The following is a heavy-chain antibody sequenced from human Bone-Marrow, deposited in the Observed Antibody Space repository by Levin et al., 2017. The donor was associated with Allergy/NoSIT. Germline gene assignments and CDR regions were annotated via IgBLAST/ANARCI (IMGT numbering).Heavy chain of an antibody. J-gene: IGHJ4*02. V-gene: IGHV4-59*01. D-gene: IGHD3-22*01. Sequence: GSLRLSCSVSGDSISCCYWTWIRQPPGKGLEWIGYIYYTGSTNYNPSLKSRLTLSVDTSKKQLSLKLNSVTAADTAVYYCARRLFDGSIYPPGYWGQGTLVTVSS. CDR3: ARRLFDGSIYPPGY. CDR2: IYYTGST. CDR1: GDSISCCY.